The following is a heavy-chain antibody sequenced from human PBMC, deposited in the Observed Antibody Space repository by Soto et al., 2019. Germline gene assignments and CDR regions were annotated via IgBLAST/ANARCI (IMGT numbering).Heavy chain of an antibody. D-gene: IGHD4-4*01. CDR3: ARSRLHLDY. V-gene: IGHV3-74*01. CDR1: GFTFSTYW. J-gene: IGHJ4*02. Sequence: LRLSCAASGFTFSTYWMYWVRQAPGKGLVWVSRINSDGISTSYADSVKGRFTISRDNAKNTLYLQMNSLRAEDTAVYYCARSRLHLDYWGQGTLVTVSS. CDR2: INSDGIST.